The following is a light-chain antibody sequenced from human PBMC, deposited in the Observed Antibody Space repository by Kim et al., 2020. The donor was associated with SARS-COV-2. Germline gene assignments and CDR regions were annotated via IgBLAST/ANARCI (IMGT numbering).Light chain of an antibody. CDR1: QDIRND. CDR2: ATS. CDR3: LQYNTYPRT. J-gene: IGKJ4*01. V-gene: IGKV1-17*01. Sequence: DIQMTQSPSSLSASVGDRVTITCRASQDIRNDLGWYQQKPGKAPKGLITATSRLQDRVPFRFSGSGSGTEFTLTITSLQPEDFATYYCLQYNTYPRTFGGGTKLEI.